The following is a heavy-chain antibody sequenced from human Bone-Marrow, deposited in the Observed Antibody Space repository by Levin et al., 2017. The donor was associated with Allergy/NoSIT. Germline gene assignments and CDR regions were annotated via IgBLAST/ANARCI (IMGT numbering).Heavy chain of an antibody. D-gene: IGHD5-18*01. CDR3: ARHPRGKIVDTVIPLTYYFDY. V-gene: IGHV3-11*01. CDR1: GFTFSDYY. CDR2: ISSSGSTI. Sequence: GGSLRLSCAASGFTFSDYYMSWIRQAPGKGLEWVSYISSSGSTIYYADSVKGRFTISRDNAKNSLYLQMNSLRAEDTAVYYCARHPRGKIVDTVIPLTYYFDYWGQGTLVTVSS. J-gene: IGHJ4*02.